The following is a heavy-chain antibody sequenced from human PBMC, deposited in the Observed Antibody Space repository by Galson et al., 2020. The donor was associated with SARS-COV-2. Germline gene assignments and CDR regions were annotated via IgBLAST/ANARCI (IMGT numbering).Heavy chain of an antibody. CDR3: ARDPTVVTTLLDYYDVMDV. D-gene: IGHD2-15*01. Sequence: ASVKVSCKASGYTFTSYYMHWVRQAPGQGLEWMGIINPSGGSTSYAQKFQGRVTMTRDTSTSTVYMELSSLRSEDTAVYYCARDPTVVTTLLDYYDVMDVWGQGTTVTVSS. CDR1: GYTFTSYY. CDR2: INPSGGST. J-gene: IGHJ6*02. V-gene: IGHV1-46*01.